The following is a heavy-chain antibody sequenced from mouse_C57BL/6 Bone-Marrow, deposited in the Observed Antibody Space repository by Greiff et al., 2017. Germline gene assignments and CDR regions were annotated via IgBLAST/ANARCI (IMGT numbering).Heavy chain of an antibody. Sequence: QVQLQQSGPGLVQPSQSLSITCTVSGFSLTSYGVHWVRQSPGKGLEWLGVIWSGGSTDYNAAFISRLSISKDNSKSQVFFKMNSLQAEDTAIYYCARPYGNYCWYVDVWGTGTTVTVSS. CDR3: ARPYGNYCWYVDV. V-gene: IGHV2-2*01. J-gene: IGHJ1*03. D-gene: IGHD2-1*01. CDR2: IWSGGST. CDR1: GFSLTSYG.